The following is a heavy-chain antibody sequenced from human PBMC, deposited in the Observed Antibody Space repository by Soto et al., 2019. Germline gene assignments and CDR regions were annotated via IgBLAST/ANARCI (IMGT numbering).Heavy chain of an antibody. CDR2: ISAYNTNT. J-gene: IGHJ4*02. D-gene: IGHD3-22*01. Sequence: GASVKVSCKASGYTFTSYSLSWVRQAPGQGLEWMGWISAYNTNTNYAQRLQGRVTMTTDTSTSTAYMELRSLRSDDTAVYYCARGFYYDSSGYYDGPFDYWGQGTLVTVS. V-gene: IGHV1-18*01. CDR1: GYTFTSYS. CDR3: ARGFYYDSSGYYDGPFDY.